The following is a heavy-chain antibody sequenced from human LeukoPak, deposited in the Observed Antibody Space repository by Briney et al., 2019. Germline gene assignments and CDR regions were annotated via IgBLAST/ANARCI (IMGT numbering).Heavy chain of an antibody. CDR3: AREDDYYYDSSGSYFDY. CDR1: RFTFDVYA. V-gene: IGHV3-9*01. Sequence: GGSLRLSCAASRFTFDVYAMHWVRQAPGKGLEWVSGISWNSGSIGYSDSVKGRFTISRDNSKNTLYLQMNSLRAEDTAVYYCAREDDYYYDSSGSYFDYWGQGTLVTVSS. J-gene: IGHJ4*02. CDR2: ISWNSGSI. D-gene: IGHD3-22*01.